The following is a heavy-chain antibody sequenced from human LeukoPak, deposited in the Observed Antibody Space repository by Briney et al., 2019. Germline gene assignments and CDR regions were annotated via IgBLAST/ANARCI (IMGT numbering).Heavy chain of an antibody. D-gene: IGHD3-22*01. CDR3: AKDMDPGVYYDSGVYFQH. J-gene: IGHJ1*01. CDR2: IGGSGGST. V-gene: IGHV3-23*01. Sequence: PGGSLRLSCAASGFTFSCYAMSWVRQAPGKGLEWVSAIGGSGGSTYYADSVKGRFTISRDNAKNSLYLQMNSLRAEDTALYYCAKDMDPGVYYDSGVYFQHWGQGTLVTVSS. CDR1: GFTFSCYA.